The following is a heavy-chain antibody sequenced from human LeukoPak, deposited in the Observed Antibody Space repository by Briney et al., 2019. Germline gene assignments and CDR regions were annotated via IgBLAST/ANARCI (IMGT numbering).Heavy chain of an antibody. J-gene: IGHJ4*02. CDR2: IYHSGST. D-gene: IGHD2-15*01. CDR1: GGSISSGGYY. Sequence: PSQTLSLTCTVSGGSISSGGYYWSWIRQPPGKGLEWIGYIYHSGSTYYNPSLKSRVTISVDRSKNQFSLKLSSVTAADTAVYYCARVLAPGKERYYFDYWGQGTLVTVSS. V-gene: IGHV4-30-2*01. CDR3: ARVLAPGKERYYFDY.